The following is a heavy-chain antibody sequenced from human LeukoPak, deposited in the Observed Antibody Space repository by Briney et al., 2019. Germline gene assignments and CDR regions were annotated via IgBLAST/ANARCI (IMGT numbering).Heavy chain of an antibody. Sequence: PGGSLRLSCAASGFTLSDHHIDWVRQAPGKGLEWVGRSGNKADSYTTEYAASVNGRFTISRDGSKNSLYLQMNSLKSEDTAVYYCSRGYSGVSVYAFDIWGPGTMVTVSS. CDR3: SRGYSGVSVYAFDI. D-gene: IGHD5-12*01. V-gene: IGHV3-72*01. J-gene: IGHJ3*02. CDR2: SGNKADSYTT. CDR1: GFTLSDHH.